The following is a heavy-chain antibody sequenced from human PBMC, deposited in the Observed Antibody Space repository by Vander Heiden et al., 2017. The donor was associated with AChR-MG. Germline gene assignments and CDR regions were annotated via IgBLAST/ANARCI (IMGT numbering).Heavy chain of an antibody. J-gene: IGHJ4*02. Sequence: EVQLVESGGGLVQPGGSLGLSCAASGFTFSSYWMSWVRQAPGKGLEWVATIKQDGGETFYVDSLKGRFTISRDNAKNSLYLQMNSLRAEDTTVYYCARETHAHFDCWGQGTVVTVSS. CDR3: ARETHAHFDC. CDR2: IKQDGGET. V-gene: IGHV3-7*01. CDR1: GFTFSSYW.